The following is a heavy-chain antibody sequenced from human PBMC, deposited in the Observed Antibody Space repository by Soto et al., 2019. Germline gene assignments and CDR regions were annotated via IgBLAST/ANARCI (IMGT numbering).Heavy chain of an antibody. D-gene: IGHD3-9*01. J-gene: IGHJ3*02. V-gene: IGHV3-23*01. Sequence: PGGSLGLSCAASGFTFSSYAMSWVRQAPGKGLEWVSVISGSGGRTYNADSVKGRFTISRDNSRNTLYLQMNSLRAEDTAVYYCAKDSNILTGFPDAFXIWGQGTMVX. CDR3: AKDSNILTGFPDAFXI. CDR1: GFTFSSYA. CDR2: ISGSGGRT.